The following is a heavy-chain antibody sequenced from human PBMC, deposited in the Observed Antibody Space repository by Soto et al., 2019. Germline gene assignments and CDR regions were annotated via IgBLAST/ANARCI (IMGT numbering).Heavy chain of an antibody. J-gene: IGHJ3*02. CDR2: IYYSGST. CDR1: GGSISSYY. Sequence: SETLSLTCTVSGGSISSYYWSWIRQPPGKGLEWIGYIYYSGSTNYNPSLKSRVTISVDTSKNQFSLKLSSVTAADTAVYYCARDHITMVRGVIIGAFDIWGQGTMVT. V-gene: IGHV4-59*01. D-gene: IGHD3-10*01. CDR3: ARDHITMVRGVIIGAFDI.